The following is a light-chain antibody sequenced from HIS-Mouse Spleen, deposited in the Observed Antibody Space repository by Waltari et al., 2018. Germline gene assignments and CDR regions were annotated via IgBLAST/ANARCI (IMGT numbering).Light chain of an antibody. J-gene: IGLJ3*02. CDR1: SLRSLY. CDR3: NSRDSSGNHWV. Sequence: SSELTQDPAVSVALGQTVRITCQGDSLRSLYSSWYQQKPGQAPVLIIYGKTNRPSGIPDRFSGSSSGNTASLTITGAQAEDEADYYCNSRDSSGNHWVFGGGTKLTVL. V-gene: IGLV3-19*01. CDR2: GKT.